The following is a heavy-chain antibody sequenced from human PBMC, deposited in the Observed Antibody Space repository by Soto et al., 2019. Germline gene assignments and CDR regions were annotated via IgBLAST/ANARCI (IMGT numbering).Heavy chain of an antibody. D-gene: IGHD6-13*01. CDR3: AKVSHRWAASTYYFDY. J-gene: IGHJ4*02. V-gene: IGHV3-23*01. Sequence: GGSLRLSCAASVFTFSSYAMSCVRHSPGKWLEWVSAISGSGGSTYYADSVKGRFTISRDNSKNTLYLQMKSLRAEDTAVYYCAKVSHRWAASTYYFDYWGQTTLVTVSS. CDR2: ISGSGGST. CDR1: VFTFSSYA.